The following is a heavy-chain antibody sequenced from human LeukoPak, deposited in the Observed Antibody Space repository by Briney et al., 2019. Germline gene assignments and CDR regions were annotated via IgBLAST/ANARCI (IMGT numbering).Heavy chain of an antibody. CDR2: TYYSGST. D-gene: IGHD3-3*01. J-gene: IGHJ4*02. Sequence: SETLSLTCTVSGGSISSYYWSWIRQPPGKGLEWIGYTYYSGSTNYNPSLKSRVTISVDTSKNQFSLKLSSVTAADTAVYYCAKGGNGRSGYSAYWGQGTLVTVSS. CDR3: AKGGNGRSGYSAY. CDR1: GGSISSYY. V-gene: IGHV4-59*01.